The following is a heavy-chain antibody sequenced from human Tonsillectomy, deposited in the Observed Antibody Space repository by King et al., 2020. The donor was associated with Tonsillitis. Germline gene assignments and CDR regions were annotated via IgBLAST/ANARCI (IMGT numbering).Heavy chain of an antibody. D-gene: IGHD3-16*01. Sequence: VQLVESGGGLVQPGGSLRLSCAASGFTFSSYAMTWVRQAPGKGLEWVSAIIGSGGRTYYADSVKGRFTISRDNSKNTLYLQMNSLRAEDTAVYYCAKENPAPLEEWLGPHYYYGIDVWGQGTTVTVSS. V-gene: IGHV3-23*04. CDR2: IIGSGGRT. J-gene: IGHJ6*02. CDR3: AKENPAPLEEWLGPHYYYGIDV. CDR1: GFTFSSYA.